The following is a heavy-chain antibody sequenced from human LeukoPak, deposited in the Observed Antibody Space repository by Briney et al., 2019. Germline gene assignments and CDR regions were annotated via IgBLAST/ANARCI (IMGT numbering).Heavy chain of an antibody. Sequence: PGRSLRLSCAASGFTFSSYAMRWVRQAPGKGLEWVAVISYDGSNKYYADSVKGRFTISRDNSKNTLYLQMNSLRAEDTAVYYCARSRDGYNLDYWGQGTLVTVSS. CDR3: ARSRDGYNLDY. D-gene: IGHD5-24*01. CDR2: ISYDGSNK. J-gene: IGHJ4*02. V-gene: IGHV3-30-3*01. CDR1: GFTFSSYA.